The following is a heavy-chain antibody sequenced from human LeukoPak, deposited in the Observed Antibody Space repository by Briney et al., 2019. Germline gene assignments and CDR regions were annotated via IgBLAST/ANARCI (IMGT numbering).Heavy chain of an antibody. V-gene: IGHV1-3*01. Sequence: ASVKVSCKASGYTSTSYAMHWVRQAPGQRLEWMGWINADNGNTKCSQKFQGRVTITRDTSASTAYMELSSLRSEDTAVYYCARWTTELDYWGQGTLVTVSS. CDR3: ARWTTELDY. CDR2: INADNGNT. D-gene: IGHD1-14*01. J-gene: IGHJ4*02. CDR1: GYTSTSYA.